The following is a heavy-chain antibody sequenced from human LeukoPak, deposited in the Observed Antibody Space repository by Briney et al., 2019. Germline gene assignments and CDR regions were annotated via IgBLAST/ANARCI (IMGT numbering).Heavy chain of an antibody. V-gene: IGHV3-30*03. CDR2: ISNDATKK. D-gene: IGHD2-8*01. Sequence: GGSLRLSCAASGFTFSTYAMHWVRQAPGKGLEWVAVISNDATKKYYADSVKGRSTISRGNSENTLYLQMNSLRAEDTAVYYCARVQGHPPNGLDIWGQGTMVTVSS. CDR3: ARVQGHPPNGLDI. J-gene: IGHJ3*02. CDR1: GFTFSTYA.